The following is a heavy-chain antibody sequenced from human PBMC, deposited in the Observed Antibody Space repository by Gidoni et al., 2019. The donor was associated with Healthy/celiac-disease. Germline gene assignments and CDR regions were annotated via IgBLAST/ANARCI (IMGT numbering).Heavy chain of an antibody. D-gene: IGHD2-8*01. CDR1: GFPFSSYS. CDR2: ISSNGGST. J-gene: IGHJ4*02. V-gene: IGHV3-64D*06. Sequence: EVQLVESGGGLVQPGGSLRLSCSASGFPFSSYSMHWVRQAPWKGLEYVSAISSNGGSTYYADSVKGRFTISRDNSKNTLYLQMSSLRAEDTAVYYCVKDKRYCTNGVCYTDFDYWGQGTLVTVSS. CDR3: VKDKRYCTNGVCYTDFDY.